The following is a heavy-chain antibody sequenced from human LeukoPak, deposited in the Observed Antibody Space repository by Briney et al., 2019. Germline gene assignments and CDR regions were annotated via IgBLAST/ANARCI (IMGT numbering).Heavy chain of an antibody. CDR3: AILSGAPGSGSYYNGFDY. D-gene: IGHD3-10*01. J-gene: IGHJ4*02. CDR2: FDPEDGET. Sequence: ASVKVSCTVSGYTLSELFIQWVRQTPGKGLEWMGGFDPEDGETIYAQRFQGRFTMTEDTSTDTAYMELSSLRSEDTAVYYCAILSGAPGSGSYYNGFDYWGQGTLVTVSS. V-gene: IGHV1-24*01. CDR1: GYTLSELF.